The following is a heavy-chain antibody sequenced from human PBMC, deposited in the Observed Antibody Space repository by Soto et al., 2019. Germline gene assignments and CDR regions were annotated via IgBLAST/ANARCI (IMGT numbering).Heavy chain of an antibody. D-gene: IGHD6-6*01. Sequence: SETLSLTCTVSGGSISSSSYYWGWIRQPPGKGLEWIGSIYYSGSTYYNPSLKSRVTISVDTSKNQFSLKLSSVTAADTAVYYCARLRQLVRRFDYWGQGTLVTVSS. J-gene: IGHJ4*02. CDR1: GGSISSSSYY. CDR2: IYYSGST. V-gene: IGHV4-39*01. CDR3: ARLRQLVRRFDY.